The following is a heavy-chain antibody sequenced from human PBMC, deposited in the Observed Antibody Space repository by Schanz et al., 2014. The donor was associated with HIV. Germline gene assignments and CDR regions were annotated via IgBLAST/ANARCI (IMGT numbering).Heavy chain of an antibody. Sequence: QVQLVESGGGVVQPGRSLRLSCAASGYTFSNYGMHWVRQAPGKGLEWVAVIWYDGSNKKYAESVQGRFIISRDDSKNTVFLQMNSLRDEDTAVYYCARRSSDGGYYDNWGQGTLVTVSS. J-gene: IGHJ4*02. CDR3: ARRSSDGGYYDN. CDR1: GYTFSNYG. CDR2: IWYDGSNK. V-gene: IGHV3-33*01. D-gene: IGHD2-15*01.